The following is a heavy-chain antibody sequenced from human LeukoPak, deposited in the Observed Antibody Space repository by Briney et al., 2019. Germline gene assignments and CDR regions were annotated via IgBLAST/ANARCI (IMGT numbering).Heavy chain of an antibody. V-gene: IGHV3-66*01. D-gene: IGHD5-24*01. CDR1: GFTFSSYA. J-gene: IGHJ4*02. CDR3: ASGRGMATILGESPRYDY. Sequence: PGGSLRLSCAASGFTFSSYAMSWVRQAPGKGLEWVSVIYSGGSTYYADSVKGRFTISRDNSKNTLYLQMNSLRAEDTAVYYCASGRGMATILGESPRYDYWGQGTLVTVSS. CDR2: IYSGGST.